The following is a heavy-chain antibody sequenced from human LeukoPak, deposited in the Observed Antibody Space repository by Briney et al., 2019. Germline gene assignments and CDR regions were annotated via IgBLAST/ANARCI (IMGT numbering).Heavy chain of an antibody. D-gene: IGHD3-22*01. Sequence: GRSLRLSCAASGFTYSSYAMHWVRQAPGKGLEWVAVISYDGSNKYYADSVKGRFTISRDNSKNTLYLQMNSLRAEDTAVYYCARDGSYDSSGLLSPRYYFDYWGQGTLVTVSS. CDR1: GFTYSSYA. V-gene: IGHV3-30-3*01. J-gene: IGHJ4*02. CDR3: ARDGSYDSSGLLSPRYYFDY. CDR2: ISYDGSNK.